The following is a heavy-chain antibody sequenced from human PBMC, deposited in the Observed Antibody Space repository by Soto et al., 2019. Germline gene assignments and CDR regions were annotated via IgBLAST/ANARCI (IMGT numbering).Heavy chain of an antibody. CDR3: AREIVVVVAATRWLDP. V-gene: IGHV4-30-4*01. CDR1: GGSISGGDYS. Sequence: TSETLSLTCTVSGGSISGGDYSWSWIRQPPGKGLEWIGYIYYSGSTYYNPSLKSRVTISVDTSKNQFSLKLSSVTAADTAVYYCAREIVVVVAATRWLDPWGQGTLVTVYS. CDR2: IYYSGST. D-gene: IGHD2-15*01. J-gene: IGHJ5*02.